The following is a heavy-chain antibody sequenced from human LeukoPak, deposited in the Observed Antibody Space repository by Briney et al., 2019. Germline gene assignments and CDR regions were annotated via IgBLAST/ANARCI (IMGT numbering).Heavy chain of an antibody. D-gene: IGHD2-15*01. CDR3: ARDIGVVVAATHFDY. CDR2: IWYDGSNK. CDR1: GFTFSSYG. V-gene: IGHV3-33*01. Sequence: PGGSLRLSCAASGFTFSSYGMHWVRQAPGKGLEWVAVIWYDGSNKYYADSVKGRFTISRDNSKNTLYLQMNSLRAEDTAVCYCARDIGVVVAATHFDYWGQGTLVTVSS. J-gene: IGHJ4*02.